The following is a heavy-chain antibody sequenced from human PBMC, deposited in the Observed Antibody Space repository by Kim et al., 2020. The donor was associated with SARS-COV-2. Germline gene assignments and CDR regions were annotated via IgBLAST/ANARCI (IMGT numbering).Heavy chain of an antibody. V-gene: IGHV4-39*01. CDR2: IYYSGST. CDR1: GGSISSSSYY. D-gene: IGHD3-22*01. Sequence: SETLSLTCTVSGGSISSSSYYWGWIRQPPGKGLEWIGSIYYSGSTYYNPSLKSRVTISVDTSKNQFSLKLSSVTAADTAVYYCVTMIVVVYIDYWGQGTLVTVSS. J-gene: IGHJ4*02. CDR3: VTMIVVVYIDY.